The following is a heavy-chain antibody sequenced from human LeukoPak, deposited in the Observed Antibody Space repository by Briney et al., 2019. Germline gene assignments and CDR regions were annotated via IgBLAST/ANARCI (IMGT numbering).Heavy chain of an antibody. CDR2: IYPGDSDT. V-gene: IGHV5-51*01. Sequence: GESLKISCKGSGYIFTIYWIGWVRQMPGKGLEWMGIIYPGDSDTRYSPSFQGQVTISADKSISTAYLQWNSLKASDTAMYYCARRRGYGSGSYSFDYWGQGTLVTVSS. CDR3: ARRRGYGSGSYSFDY. D-gene: IGHD3-10*01. CDR1: GYIFTIYW. J-gene: IGHJ4*02.